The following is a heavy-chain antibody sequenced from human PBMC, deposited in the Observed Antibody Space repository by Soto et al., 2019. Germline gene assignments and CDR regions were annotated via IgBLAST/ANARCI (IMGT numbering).Heavy chain of an antibody. D-gene: IGHD4-17*01. CDR3: AKLPVTKNYYYGMDV. J-gene: IGHJ6*02. V-gene: IGHV3-30*18. CDR2: ISYDGSNK. Sequence: GGSLRLSCAASGFTFSSYGMHWVRQAPGKGLEWVAVISYDGSNKYYADSVKGRFTISRDNSKNTLYLQMNSLRAEDTAVYYCAKLPVTKNYYYGMDVWGQGTTVTVSS. CDR1: GFTFSSYG.